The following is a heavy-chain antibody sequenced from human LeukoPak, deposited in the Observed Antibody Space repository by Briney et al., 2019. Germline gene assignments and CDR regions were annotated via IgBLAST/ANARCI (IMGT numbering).Heavy chain of an antibody. D-gene: IGHD6-19*01. CDR2: IHYSGST. CDR3: ARRVNSGWSDY. J-gene: IGHJ4*02. Sequence: SETLSLTCTVSGGSIYNYYWSWIRQPPGKGLEWIGYIHYSGSTNYNPSLKSRVTISVDTFRNQFSLKLNYVTAADTAVYYCARRVNSGWSDYWGQGTLVTVSS. CDR1: GGSIYNYY. V-gene: IGHV4-59*01.